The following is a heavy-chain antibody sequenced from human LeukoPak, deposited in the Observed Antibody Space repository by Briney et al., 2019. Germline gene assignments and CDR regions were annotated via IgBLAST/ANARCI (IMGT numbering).Heavy chain of an antibody. CDR1: GGSVSSGSYY. D-gene: IGHD6-13*01. CDR3: ARGEQQLVPDY. V-gene: IGHV4-61*01. J-gene: IGHJ4*02. Sequence: PSETLSLTCTVSGGSVSSGSYYWSWIRQPPGKGLEWIGYIYYSGSTNYNPSLKSRVTISVDTSKNQFSLKLSSVTAADTAVYYCARGEQQLVPDYWGQGTLVTVSS. CDR2: IYYSGST.